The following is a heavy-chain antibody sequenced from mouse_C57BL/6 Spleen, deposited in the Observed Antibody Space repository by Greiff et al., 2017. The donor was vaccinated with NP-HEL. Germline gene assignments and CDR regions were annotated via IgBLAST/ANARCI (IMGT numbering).Heavy chain of an antibody. J-gene: IGHJ1*03. CDR1: GFTFSNYW. CDR3: TVPPVLITTVSRYWYFDV. V-gene: IGHV6-3*01. Sequence: EVKLQESGGGLVQPGGSMKLSCVASGFTFSNYWMNWVRQSPEKGLEWVAQIRLKSDNYATHYAESVKGRFTISRDDSKSSVYLQMNNLRAEDTGIYYCTVPPVLITTVSRYWYFDVWGTGTTVTVSS. D-gene: IGHD1-1*01. CDR2: IRLKSDNYAT.